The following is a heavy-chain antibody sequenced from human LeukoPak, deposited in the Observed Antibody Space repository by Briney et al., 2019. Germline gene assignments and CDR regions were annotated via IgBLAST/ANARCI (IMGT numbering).Heavy chain of an antibody. Sequence: GGSLRLSCAGSGFSISNYGMNWVRQAPGKGLEWLSYIRSDSSTKYYADSVEGRFTISRDNAQNSLYLQMNSLRDEDSGVYYCARVHRGYSYGRLDYWGQGTLVTVSS. J-gene: IGHJ4*02. CDR2: IRSDSSTK. D-gene: IGHD5-18*01. V-gene: IGHV3-48*02. CDR1: GFSISNYG. CDR3: ARVHRGYSYGRLDY.